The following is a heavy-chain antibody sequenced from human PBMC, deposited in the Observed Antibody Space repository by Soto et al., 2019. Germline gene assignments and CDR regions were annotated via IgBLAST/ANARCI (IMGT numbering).Heavy chain of an antibody. CDR2: IYSGGTT. V-gene: IGHV3-66*01. Sequence: EVQLVESGGGLVQPGGSLRLSCAGSALTASKNYMSWVRQPPGKGLEWVSVIYSGGTTYYADSVKDRFSIARDNSKRTLYLQMNSLRAGDTAVYYCARGGSGSDWDYYGMDVWGQGTTVTVSS. J-gene: IGHJ6*02. CDR1: ALTASKNY. CDR3: ARGGSGSDWDYYGMDV. D-gene: IGHD3-10*01.